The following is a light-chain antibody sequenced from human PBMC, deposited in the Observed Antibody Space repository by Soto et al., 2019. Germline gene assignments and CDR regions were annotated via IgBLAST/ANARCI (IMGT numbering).Light chain of an antibody. CDR3: ATWDDSLSGHVV. J-gene: IGLJ2*01. CDR1: SSNIGKNY. Sequence: QSVLTQPPSASATPGQRVTISCSGTSSNIGKNYVSWYQQLPGAAPKLVIYKNDQWPSGVPDRFSGSKSGTSASLAISGLRSEDEADYFCATWDDSLSGHVVFGGGTKLTVL. CDR2: KND. V-gene: IGLV1-47*01.